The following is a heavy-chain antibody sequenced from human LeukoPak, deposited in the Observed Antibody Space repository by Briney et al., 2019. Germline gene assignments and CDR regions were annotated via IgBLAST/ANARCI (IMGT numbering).Heavy chain of an antibody. J-gene: IGHJ4*02. Sequence: PSETLSLTCTVSGGSIRSHYWSWIRQPPGKGLEWIGYIYYSGSTNYNPSLKSRVTISVDTSKNQFSLKLSSVTAADTAVYYCARDRGDYDSSGYYGYFDYWRQAAQVTVSS. D-gene: IGHD3-22*01. CDR1: GGSIRSHY. CDR2: IYYSGST. V-gene: IGHV4-59*11. CDR3: ARDRGDYDSSGYYGYFDY.